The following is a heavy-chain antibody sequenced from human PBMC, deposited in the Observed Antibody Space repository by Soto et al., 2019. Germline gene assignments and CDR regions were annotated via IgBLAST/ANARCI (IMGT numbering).Heavy chain of an antibody. CDR1: GFSFKTYT. CDR3: ARDRGYDAHDYHHDALAF. Sequence: GGSLKLSCISSGFSFKTYTMNCARQAPGKELEWVSGIRGFSPYTFYAESVKGRFTISRDNAKNSLYLQMDSLRAEDTAVYYCARDRGYDAHDYHHDALAFWAQRTTVT. J-gene: IGHJ6*02. CDR2: IRGFSPYT. V-gene: IGHV3-21*01. D-gene: IGHD5-12*01.